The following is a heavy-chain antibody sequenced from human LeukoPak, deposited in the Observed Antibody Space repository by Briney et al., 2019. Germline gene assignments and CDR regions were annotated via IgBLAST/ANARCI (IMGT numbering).Heavy chain of an antibody. D-gene: IGHD3-10*01. CDR2: IKSKTDGGTT. J-gene: IGHJ4*02. CDR1: GFTFSNAW. CDR3: TTAPLLWFGELLPSEDY. Sequence: GGSLRLFCAASGFTFSNAWMNWVRQAPGKGLEWVGRIKSKTDGGTTDYAAPVKGRFTISRDDSKNTLYLQMNSLKTEDTAVYYCTTAPLLWFGELLPSEDYWGQGTLVTVSS. V-gene: IGHV3-15*07.